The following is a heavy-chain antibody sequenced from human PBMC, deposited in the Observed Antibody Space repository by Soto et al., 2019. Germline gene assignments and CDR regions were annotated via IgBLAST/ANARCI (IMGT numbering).Heavy chain of an antibody. CDR1: GYTFSGYY. CDR2: INPNSGGT. J-gene: IGHJ6*02. CDR3: ARSVGYYYYGMDV. Sequence: GASVKVSCKASGYTFSGYYMHWLRQAPGQGLEWMGWINPNSGGTNYAQKFQGWLTMTRDTSISTAYMEPSRLRSDDTAVYYCARSVGYYYYGMDVWGQGTTFTVSS. D-gene: IGHD1-26*01. V-gene: IGHV1-2*04.